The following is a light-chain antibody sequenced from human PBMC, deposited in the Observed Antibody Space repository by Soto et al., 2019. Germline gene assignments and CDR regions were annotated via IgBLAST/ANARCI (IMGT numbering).Light chain of an antibody. J-gene: IGKJ4*01. CDR3: MQALHTPLS. CDR1: QSLLHSNGYDY. CDR2: LGS. V-gene: IGKV2-28*01. Sequence: DIVMTQSPLSLPVSPGEPASISCRSSQSLLHSNGYDYLDWYRQKPGQSPQLLIYLGSNRASGVPDRFSGSESATDFTLKISRVEAEYVGVYYCMQALHTPLSFHGGPNIEIK.